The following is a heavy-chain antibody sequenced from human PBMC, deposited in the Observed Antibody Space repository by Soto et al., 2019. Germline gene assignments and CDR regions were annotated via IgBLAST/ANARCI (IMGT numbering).Heavy chain of an antibody. J-gene: IGHJ6*02. CDR1: GFTFSSYA. Sequence: GGSLRLSCTASGFTFSSYAMSWVRQAPGKGLEWVSAIWGGDINAYYADSVKGRFTISRDTSKNTLYLQMNSLRAEDTAVYYCAKHLLDNGDSDYYYYGLDVWGQGTTVTVSS. V-gene: IGHV3-23*01. D-gene: IGHD4-17*01. CDR2: IWGGDINA. CDR3: AKHLLDNGDSDYYYYGLDV.